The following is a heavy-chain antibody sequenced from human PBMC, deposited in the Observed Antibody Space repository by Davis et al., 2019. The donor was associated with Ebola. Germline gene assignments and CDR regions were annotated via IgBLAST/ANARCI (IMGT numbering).Heavy chain of an antibody. J-gene: IGHJ4*02. CDR3: ARDLRGAAAGLDS. Sequence: GESLKISCAASGFTFSNYWMHWVRRAPGKGLVWVSRISGDGSSTNYADSVKGRLTISRDNAKNTLYLQMNSLRAEDRAVYYCARDLRGAAAGLDSWGQGTLVTVSS. CDR2: ISGDGSST. D-gene: IGHD6-13*01. CDR1: GFTFSNYW. V-gene: IGHV3-74*01.